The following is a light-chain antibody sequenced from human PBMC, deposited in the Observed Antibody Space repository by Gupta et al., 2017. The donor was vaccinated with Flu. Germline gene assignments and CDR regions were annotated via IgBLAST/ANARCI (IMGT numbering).Light chain of an antibody. V-gene: IGLV1-44*01. CDR3: EAWDDSLNGQDV. Sequence: QSVLAQPPSASGTPGQRVTITCSGSTSNVGSNAVNWYQQVPGTSPKLLIYSRNQRPSGVPDRFAGSKSGTSAALAIRGLQSEEEADYYWEAWDDSLNGQDVCGTGTKVTGL. CDR1: TSNVGSNA. J-gene: IGLJ1*01. CDR2: SRN.